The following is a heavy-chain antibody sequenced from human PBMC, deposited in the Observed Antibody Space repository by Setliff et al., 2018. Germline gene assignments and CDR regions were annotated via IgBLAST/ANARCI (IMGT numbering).Heavy chain of an antibody. Sequence: GGSLRLSCAASGFSFSYYYMSWVRQAPGKGLEWLSKISGDGITIYYADSVRGRFTISRDNAKDSLYLQMNSLRAEDTALYYCFGAGTCSYWGQGTLVTVSS. CDR1: GFSFSYYY. J-gene: IGHJ4*02. CDR2: ISGDGITI. D-gene: IGHD3-10*01. CDR3: FGAGTCSY. V-gene: IGHV3-11*04.